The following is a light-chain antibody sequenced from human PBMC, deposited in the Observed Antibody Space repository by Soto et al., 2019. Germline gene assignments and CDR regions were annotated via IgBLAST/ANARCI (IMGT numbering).Light chain of an antibody. CDR1: QDISHY. CDR2: YGA. V-gene: IGKV1-27*01. Sequence: DIQMTQSPSSLSASVGDRVTFTCRASQDISHYLAWYQQRPGKVPKHLIYYGANLQLGVPSRFSGSGSGTDFTLTISSLQPEDVGTYYCQQYGKDTPWTFGQGTKVDIK. CDR3: QQYGKDTPWT. J-gene: IGKJ1*01.